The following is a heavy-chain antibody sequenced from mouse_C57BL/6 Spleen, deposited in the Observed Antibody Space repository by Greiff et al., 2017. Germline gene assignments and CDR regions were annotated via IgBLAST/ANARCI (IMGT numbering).Heavy chain of an antibody. CDR2: IDPETGGT. V-gene: IGHV1-15*01. Sequence: QVQLKESGAELVRPGASVTLSCKASGYTFTDYEMHWVKQTPVHGLEWIGAIDPETGGTAYNQKFKGKAILTADKSSSTAYMELRSLTSEDSAVYYCTTPYRNYSAWFAYWGQGTLVTVSA. J-gene: IGHJ3*01. CDR3: TTPYRNYSAWFAY. D-gene: IGHD2-10*02. CDR1: GYTFTDYE.